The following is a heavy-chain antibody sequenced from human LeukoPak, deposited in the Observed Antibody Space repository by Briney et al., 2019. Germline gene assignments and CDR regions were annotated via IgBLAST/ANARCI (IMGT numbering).Heavy chain of an antibody. Sequence: ASVKVSCKASGGTFSSYAISWVRQAPGQGLEWMGWINPNSGGTNYAQKFQGRVTMTRDTSISTAYMELSRLRSDDTAVYYCARGEVGATFRELDYWGQGTLVTVSS. J-gene: IGHJ4*02. D-gene: IGHD1-26*01. V-gene: IGHV1-2*02. CDR3: ARGEVGATFRELDY. CDR2: INPNSGGT. CDR1: GGTFSSYA.